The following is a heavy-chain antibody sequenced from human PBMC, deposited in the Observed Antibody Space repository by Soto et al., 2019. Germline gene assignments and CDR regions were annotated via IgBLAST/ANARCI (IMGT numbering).Heavy chain of an antibody. V-gene: IGHV4-4*07. D-gene: IGHD3-10*01. CDR3: ARAPRSLVRTGYFDY. J-gene: IGHJ4*02. Sequence: KPSETLSLTCTVSGGSISSYHWNWIRQSAGKGLEWIGRIDISGSTNYNPSLRSRVTMSVDTSKNQFSLKMNSVTAADTAVYYCARAPRSLVRTGYFDYWGQGTLVTVSS. CDR2: IDISGST. CDR1: GGSISSYH.